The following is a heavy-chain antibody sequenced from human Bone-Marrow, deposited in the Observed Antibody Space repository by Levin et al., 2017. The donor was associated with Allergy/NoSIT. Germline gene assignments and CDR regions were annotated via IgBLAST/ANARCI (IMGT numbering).Heavy chain of an antibody. V-gene: IGHV4-38-2*02. J-gene: IGHJ4*02. CDR1: GYSISSGYY. CDR2: IYHSGST. Sequence: SETLSLTCTVSGYSISSGYYWGWIRQPPGKGLEWIGSIYHSGSTYYNPSLKSRVTISVDTSKNQFSLKLSSVTAADTAVYYCARGNIYDFWSGYPWANFDYWGQGTLVTVSS. CDR3: ARGNIYDFWSGYPWANFDY. D-gene: IGHD3-3*01.